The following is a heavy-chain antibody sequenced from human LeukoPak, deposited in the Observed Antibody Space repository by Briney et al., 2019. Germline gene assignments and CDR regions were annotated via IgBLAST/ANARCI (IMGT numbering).Heavy chain of an antibody. CDR3: AAGKDIVVVPAFDY. CDR2: IVVGSGNT. V-gene: IGHV1-58*01. J-gene: IGHJ4*02. CDR1: GFTFTSSA. D-gene: IGHD2-2*01. Sequence: GTSVKVSCKASGFTFTSSAVQWVRQARGQRLEWIGWIVVGSGNTNYAQKFQERDTITRDMSTSTAYMELSSLRSEDTAVYYCAAGKDIVVVPAFDYWGQGTLVTVSS.